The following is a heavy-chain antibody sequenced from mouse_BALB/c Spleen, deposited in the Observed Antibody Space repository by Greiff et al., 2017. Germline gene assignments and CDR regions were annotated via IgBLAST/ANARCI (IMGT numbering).Heavy chain of an antibody. CDR2: ISSGGSYT. CDR1: GFPFSSYG. J-gene: IGHJ2*01. V-gene: IGHV5-6*02. Sequence: DVMLVESGGDLVKPGGSLKLSCAASGFPFSSYGMSWVRQTPDKRLEWVATISSGGSYTYYPDSVKGRFTISRDNAKNTLYLQMSSLKSEDTAMYYCARSPGDYFDYWGQGTTLTVSS. D-gene: IGHD4-1*01. CDR3: ARSPGDYFDY.